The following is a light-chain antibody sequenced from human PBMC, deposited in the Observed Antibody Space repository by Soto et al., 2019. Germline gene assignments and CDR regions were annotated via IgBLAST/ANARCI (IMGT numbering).Light chain of an antibody. CDR1: QSVSSNY. CDR2: GAS. J-gene: IGKJ5*01. CDR3: QQRSNWPPIT. V-gene: IGKV3D-20*02. Sequence: EIVLTQSPGTLSLSPGARATLSCRASQSVSSNYLAWYQQKPGQAPRLLIYGASSRATGIPARFSGSGSGTDFTLTISSLEPEDFAVYYCQQRSNWPPITFGQGTRLEIK.